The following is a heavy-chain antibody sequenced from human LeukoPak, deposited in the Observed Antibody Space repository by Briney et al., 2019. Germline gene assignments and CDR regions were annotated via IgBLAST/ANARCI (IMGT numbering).Heavy chain of an antibody. D-gene: IGHD5-18*01. J-gene: IGHJ6*03. V-gene: IGHV1-18*01. Sequence: ASVKVSCKASGYTFTSYGISWVRQAPGQGLEWMGWISAYNGNTNYAQKLQGRVTMTTDTSTSTAYMELRSLRSDDTAVYYCASLGPGGYSWSTDMDVWGKGTTVTISS. CDR2: ISAYNGNT. CDR3: ASLGPGGYSWSTDMDV. CDR1: GYTFTSYG.